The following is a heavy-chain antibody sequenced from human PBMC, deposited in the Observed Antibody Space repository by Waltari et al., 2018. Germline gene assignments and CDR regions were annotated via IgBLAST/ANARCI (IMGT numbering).Heavy chain of an antibody. D-gene: IGHD6-25*01. CDR3: ATSRALRGSMLDY. Sequence: QVQLVQSGAEVKKPGASVKVPCKVSGYTLTALSMHWVRQAPGKGPEWMGGFDPEDGETIYAPKFQDRVTMTEDTSTDTAYMELSSLRPEDTGVYYCATSRALRGSMLDYWGQGTLVTVSS. CDR1: GYTLTALS. CDR2: FDPEDGET. J-gene: IGHJ4*02. V-gene: IGHV1-24*01.